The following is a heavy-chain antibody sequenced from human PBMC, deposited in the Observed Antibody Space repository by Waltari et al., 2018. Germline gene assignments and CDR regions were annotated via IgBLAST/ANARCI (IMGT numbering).Heavy chain of an antibody. CDR2: ITASGGST. CDR1: GFTFSSYA. V-gene: IGHV3-23*04. D-gene: IGHD6-13*01. CDR3: AKGVYSSSWYYYFDY. J-gene: IGHJ4*02. Sequence: EVQLVESGGGLVQPGGSLRLSCSASGFTFSSYAMSWVRQAPGKGLEWVSAITASGGSTYYADSVKGRFTISSDNSKNTLYLQMNSLRAEDTAVYYCAKGVYSSSWYYYFDYWGQGALVTVSS.